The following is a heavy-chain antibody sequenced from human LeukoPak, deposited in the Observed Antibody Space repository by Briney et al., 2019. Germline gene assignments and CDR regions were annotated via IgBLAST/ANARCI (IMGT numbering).Heavy chain of an antibody. J-gene: IGHJ5*02. V-gene: IGHV1-2*02. CDR1: GYTFTGYY. CDR2: INPNSGGT. CDR3: ARAAVGDYCCFDP. D-gene: IGHD4-17*01. Sequence: ASVKVSCKASGYTFTGYYMHWVRQAPGQGLEWMGWINPNSGGTNYAQGFQGRVTMTRDTSISTAYMELSRLRSDDTAVYYCARAAVGDYCCFDPWGQGTLVTVSS.